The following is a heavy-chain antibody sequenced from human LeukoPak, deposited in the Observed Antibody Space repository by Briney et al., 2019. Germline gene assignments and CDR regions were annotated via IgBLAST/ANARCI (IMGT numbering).Heavy chain of an antibody. CDR3: ARGQDTAMVADY. D-gene: IGHD5-18*01. CDR2: INHSGST. J-gene: IGHJ4*02. CDR1: GGSFSGYY. V-gene: IGHV4-34*01. Sequence: KPSETLSLTCAVYGGSFSGYYWSWIRHPPGKGREWIGEINHSGSTNYNPSLKSRVTISVDTSKNQFSLKMSSVTAADTAVYYCARGQDTAMVADYWGQGTLVTVSS.